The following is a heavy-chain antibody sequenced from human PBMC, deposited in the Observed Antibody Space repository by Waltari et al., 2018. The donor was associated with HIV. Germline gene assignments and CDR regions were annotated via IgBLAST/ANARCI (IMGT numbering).Heavy chain of an antibody. Sequence: EVQLGESGGGLVQPGQSLRLSCTASGFSLGDSGLTWFRQAPGKGLEWVGFIRSKAYGGTTEYGASGKGRFTISRDDSKSIAYLQMNSLKTEDTAVYYCTRGKGYYYDSNGYYPSEGFDIWGQGTVVTVSS. J-gene: IGHJ3*02. CDR1: GFSLGDSG. CDR2: IRSKAYGGTT. V-gene: IGHV3-49*03. CDR3: TRGKGYYYDSNGYYPSEGFDI. D-gene: IGHD3-22*01.